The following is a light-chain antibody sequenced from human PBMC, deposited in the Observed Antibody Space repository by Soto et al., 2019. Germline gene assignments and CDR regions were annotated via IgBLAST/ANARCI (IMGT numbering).Light chain of an antibody. CDR3: QQYGSSPGYT. Sequence: EIVLTQSPGTLSLSPGERATLSCRASQSVSSSYLAWYQQKPGQAPRLLIYGASSRATGIPDRFSGSGSGTAFTLTISRLEPEDFAVYYCQQYGSSPGYTFGQGTKLRSN. CDR2: GAS. CDR1: QSVSSSY. V-gene: IGKV3-20*01. J-gene: IGKJ2*01.